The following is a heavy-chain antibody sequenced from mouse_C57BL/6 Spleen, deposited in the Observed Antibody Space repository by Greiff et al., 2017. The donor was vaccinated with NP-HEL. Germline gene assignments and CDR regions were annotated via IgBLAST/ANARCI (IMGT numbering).Heavy chain of an antibody. D-gene: IGHD2-4*01. V-gene: IGHV5-17*01. CDR2: ISSGSSTI. CDR3: ARSEGDDYDGYFEV. CDR1: GFTFSDYG. Sequence: EVMLVESGGGLVKPGGSLKLSCAASGFTFSDYGMHWVRQAPEKGLEWVAYISSGSSTIYYADTVKGRFTISRYNSKNTLFLQMTRLRSEDTAMYYCARSEGDDYDGYFEVWGTGTTVTVAS. J-gene: IGHJ1*03.